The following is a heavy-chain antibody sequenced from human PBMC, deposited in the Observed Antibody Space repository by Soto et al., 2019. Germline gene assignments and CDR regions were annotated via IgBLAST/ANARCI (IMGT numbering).Heavy chain of an antibody. Sequence: SGPTLVNHTQTLTLTCTFSGSSLSTSGVGVGWIRQPPGKALEWLALIYWDDDKRYSPSLKSRLTITKDTSKNQVVLTMTNMDPVDTATYYCARKSTRYKYSSSFFDYWGQGTLVTVSS. V-gene: IGHV2-5*02. CDR3: ARKSTRYKYSSSFFDY. CDR1: GSSLSTSGVG. D-gene: IGHD6-6*01. CDR2: IYWDDDK. J-gene: IGHJ4*02.